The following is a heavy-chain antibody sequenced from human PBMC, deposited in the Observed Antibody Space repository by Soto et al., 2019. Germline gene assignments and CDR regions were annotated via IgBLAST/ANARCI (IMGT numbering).Heavy chain of an antibody. CDR2: ISGSGGST. J-gene: IGHJ4*02. CDR1: GFTFSSYA. CDR3: AKPLPKGSSGWYHPIFDY. V-gene: IGHV3-23*01. D-gene: IGHD6-19*01. Sequence: GGSLRLSCAASGFTFSSYAMSWVRQAPGKGLEWVSAISGSGGSTYYADSVKGRFTISRDNSKNTLYLQMNSLRAEDTAVYYCAKPLPKGSSGWYHPIFDYWGQGTLVTVSS.